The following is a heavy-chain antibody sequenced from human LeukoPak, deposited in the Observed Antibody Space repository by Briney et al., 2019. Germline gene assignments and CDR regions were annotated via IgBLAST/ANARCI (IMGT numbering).Heavy chain of an antibody. CDR2: ISSGAGYT. Sequence: GGSLRLSCAASGFTFNTCAMTWVRQAPGQGLEWVSTISSGAGYTYYADSVKGRFTISRDDSKNTLYLQMNSLRGDDTAVYYCAKDGDYGDSFRYFDYWGQGTLVTVSS. CDR3: AKDGDYGDSFRYFDY. J-gene: IGHJ4*02. V-gene: IGHV3-23*01. CDR1: GFTFNTCA. D-gene: IGHD4-17*01.